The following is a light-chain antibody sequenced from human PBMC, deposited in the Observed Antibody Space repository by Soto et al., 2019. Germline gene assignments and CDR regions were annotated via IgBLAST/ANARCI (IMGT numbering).Light chain of an antibody. CDR1: QSVSSNY. J-gene: IGKJ1*01. Sequence: EIVLTQSPGTLSLSPGERATFSCKASQSVSSNYLAWYQQKPGQAPRLLIYGAFKRATGIPDRFSGSGSGTDFTLAISRMEPEDFAVYCCQQYGSSPRTFGQGTKVDIK. CDR2: GAF. V-gene: IGKV3-20*01. CDR3: QQYGSSPRT.